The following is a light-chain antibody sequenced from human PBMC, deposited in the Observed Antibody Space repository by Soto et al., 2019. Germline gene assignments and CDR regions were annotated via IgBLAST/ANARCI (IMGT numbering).Light chain of an antibody. CDR2: DVR. Sequence: QSVLTQPASVSGSPGQSITISCTGTSSDVGGYNYVSWYQQHPGKAPKLMIYDVRNRPSGVSNRFSGSKSGNTASLTISGLQAEDEADYYCSSYTSSSTVFGGGTKVTVL. V-gene: IGLV2-14*01. CDR3: SSYTSSSTV. J-gene: IGLJ2*01. CDR1: SSDVGGYNY.